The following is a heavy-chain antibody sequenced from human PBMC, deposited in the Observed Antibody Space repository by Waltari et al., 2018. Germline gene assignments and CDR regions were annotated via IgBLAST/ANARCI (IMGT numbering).Heavy chain of an antibody. D-gene: IGHD5-18*01. Sequence: EVQLLESGGGLVQPGGSLRLSCAASGFTFSSYAMSLVRQAPGKGLEWVSAISGSGGSTYDADSVKGRFTISRDNSKNTLYLQMNSLRAEDTAVYYCAKTWIQLWDYFDYWGQGTLVTVSS. V-gene: IGHV3-23*01. J-gene: IGHJ4*02. CDR3: AKTWIQLWDYFDY. CDR1: GFTFSSYA. CDR2: ISGSGGST.